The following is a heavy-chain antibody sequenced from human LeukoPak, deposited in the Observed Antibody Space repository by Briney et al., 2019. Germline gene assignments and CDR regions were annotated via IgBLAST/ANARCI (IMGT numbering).Heavy chain of an antibody. D-gene: IGHD5-24*01. Sequence: ASVKVSCKVSGYTLTELSMHWVRQAPGKGLEWMGGFDPEDGETIYAQKFQGRVTMTEDTSTDTAYMELSSLRSKDTAVYYCVTGDGFEGAFDIWGQGTMVTVSS. J-gene: IGHJ3*02. V-gene: IGHV1-24*01. CDR2: FDPEDGET. CDR3: VTGDGFEGAFDI. CDR1: GYTLTELS.